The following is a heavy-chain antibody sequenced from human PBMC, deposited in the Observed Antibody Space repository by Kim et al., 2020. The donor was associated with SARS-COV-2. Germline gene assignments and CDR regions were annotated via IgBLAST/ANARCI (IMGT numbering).Heavy chain of an antibody. V-gene: IGHV4-38-2*02. CDR3: ACPSMFDTDPNGLPYNWFDA. CDR2: IYHSGTT. J-gene: IGHJ5*02. D-gene: IGHD2-8*01. CDR1: GYSISSGYY. Sequence: SETLSLTCTVSGYSISSGYYWGWIRQAPGKGLEWIGSIYHSGTTYYYPSLKSRVTMSVDTPRNHFSLKLNSVTAADTAGYYCACPSMFDTDPNGLPYNWFDAWGQGSPVTVS.